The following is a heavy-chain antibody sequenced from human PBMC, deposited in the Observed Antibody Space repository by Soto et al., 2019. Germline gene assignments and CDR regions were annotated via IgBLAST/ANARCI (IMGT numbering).Heavy chain of an antibody. CDR3: AREVKGVTSFDY. CDR1: GFTALSYA. Sequence: QVRLIQSGPEMMQPGASVRVSCTASGFTALSYAFHWVRQAPGQGPEWLGWLNGGVDGTSYSQRLQGRVTISRDTSTNTVYLEVKSPTSEDTAVYYCAREVKGVTSFDYWGQGTLVTVSS. D-gene: IGHD3-10*01. J-gene: IGHJ4*02. CDR2: LNGGVDGT. V-gene: IGHV1-3*01.